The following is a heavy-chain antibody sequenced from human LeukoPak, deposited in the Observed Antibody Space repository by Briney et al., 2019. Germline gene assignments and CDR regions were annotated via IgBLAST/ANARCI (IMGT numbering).Heavy chain of an antibody. D-gene: IGHD3-22*01. CDR2: ISYDGSNK. Sequence: GGSLRLSCAASGFTFSSYAMHWVRQAPGKGLEWVAVISYDGSNKYYADSVKGRFTISRDNSKNTLYLQMNSLRAEDTAVYYCARDGPSMIVVVHLFDYWGQGTLVTVSS. J-gene: IGHJ4*02. V-gene: IGHV3-30*04. CDR1: GFTFSSYA. CDR3: ARDGPSMIVVVHLFDY.